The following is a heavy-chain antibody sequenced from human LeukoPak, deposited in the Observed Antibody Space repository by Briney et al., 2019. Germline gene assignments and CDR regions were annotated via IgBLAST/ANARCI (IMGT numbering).Heavy chain of an antibody. V-gene: IGHV4-31*03. Sequence: SETLSLTCTVSGGSISSGGYYWSWIRQHPGKGLEWIGYIYYSGSTYYDPSLKSRVTISVDTSKNQFSLKLSSVTAADTAVYYCARGISAGGNNWFDPWGQGTLVTVSS. CDR1: GGSISSGGYY. D-gene: IGHD3-16*01. J-gene: IGHJ5*02. CDR2: IYYSGST. CDR3: ARGISAGGNNWFDP.